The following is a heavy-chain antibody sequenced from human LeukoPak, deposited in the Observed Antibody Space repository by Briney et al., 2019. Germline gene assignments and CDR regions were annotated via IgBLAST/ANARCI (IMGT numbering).Heavy chain of an antibody. V-gene: IGHV3-30-3*01. Sequence: GGSLRLSCAASGFTFSSYAMHWVRRAPGKGLDWVALISYDGSNKYYADSVKGRFTISRDSSENTLYLQMNSLRLEDTAVYYCAKAGEYNWNDIGSDWGQGTLVTVSS. J-gene: IGHJ4*02. CDR2: ISYDGSNK. CDR3: AKAGEYNWNDIGSD. D-gene: IGHD1-1*01. CDR1: GFTFSSYA.